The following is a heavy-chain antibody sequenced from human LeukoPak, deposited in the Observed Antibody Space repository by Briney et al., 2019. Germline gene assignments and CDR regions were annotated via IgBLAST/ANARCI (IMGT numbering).Heavy chain of an antibody. CDR3: ARDLEVYDFWSGYYGGGGYFDY. CDR2: ISYDGSNK. V-gene: IGHV3-30-3*01. J-gene: IGHJ4*02. D-gene: IGHD3-3*01. Sequence: GRSLRLSCAASGFTFSSYAMHWVRQAPGKGLEWVAVISYDGSNKYYADSVKGRFTISRDNSKNTLYLQMNSLRAEDTAVYYCARDLEVYDFWSGYYGGGGYFDYWGQGTLVTVSS. CDR1: GFTFSSYA.